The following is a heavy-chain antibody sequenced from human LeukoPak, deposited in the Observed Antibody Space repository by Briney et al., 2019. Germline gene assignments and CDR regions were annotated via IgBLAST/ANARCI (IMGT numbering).Heavy chain of an antibody. CDR3: ARVMGRLVRTWYFDL. CDR1: GFTFSSYS. J-gene: IGHJ2*01. Sequence: GGSLRLSCAASGFTFSSYSMNWVRQAPGKGLEWVSVIYDGGFTDYTASVKGRFTISRDNSKSTLYLQMNTLRAEDTAVYYCARVMGRLVRTWYFDLWGRGALVTVSS. D-gene: IGHD3-9*01. V-gene: IGHV3-66*01. CDR2: IYDGGFT.